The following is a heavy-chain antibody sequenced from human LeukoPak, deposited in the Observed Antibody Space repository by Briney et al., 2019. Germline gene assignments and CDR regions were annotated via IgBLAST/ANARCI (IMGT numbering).Heavy chain of an antibody. CDR1: GYTFTSYG. V-gene: IGHV1-18*01. CDR2: ISAYNGNT. Sequence: ASVQVSCKASGYTFTSYGISWVRQAPGQGLEWMGRISAYNGNTVYAQNLQGRVTMTTDTSTSTAYMELRSLRSDDTAVYYCARADWFDNVDGAFDIWGQGTMVTVSS. D-gene: IGHD3-9*01. J-gene: IGHJ3*02. CDR3: ARADWFDNVDGAFDI.